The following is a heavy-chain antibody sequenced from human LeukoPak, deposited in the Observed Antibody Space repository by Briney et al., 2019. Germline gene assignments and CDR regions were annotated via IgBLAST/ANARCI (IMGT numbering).Heavy chain of an antibody. D-gene: IGHD1-26*01. CDR3: AKDNPMGAAPAYYYYYMDV. CDR1: GFTFSSYG. J-gene: IGHJ6*03. V-gene: IGHV3-30*02. CDR2: IRYDGSNK. Sequence: GGSLRLSCAASGFTASGFTFSSYGMHWVRQAPGKGLEWVAFIRYDGSNKYYADSVKGRFTISRDNSKNTLYLQMNSLRAEDTAVYYCAKDNPMGAAPAYYYYYMDVWGKGTTVTISS.